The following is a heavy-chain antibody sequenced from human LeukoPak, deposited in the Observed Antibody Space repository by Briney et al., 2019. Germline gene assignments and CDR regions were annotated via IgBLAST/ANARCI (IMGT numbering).Heavy chain of an antibody. CDR3: ARGSYRYEY. V-gene: IGHV4-59*01. D-gene: IGHD3-16*02. CDR2: IYDSGST. J-gene: IGHJ4*02. CDR1: GASIRSSY. Sequence: SETLSLTCSVPGASIRSSYWTWIRQPPGKGLEWIGYIYDSGSTNYNPSLKSRVTVSVDTSKNQFSLKLSSVTAADTAVYYCARGSYRYEYWGQGTLVTVSS.